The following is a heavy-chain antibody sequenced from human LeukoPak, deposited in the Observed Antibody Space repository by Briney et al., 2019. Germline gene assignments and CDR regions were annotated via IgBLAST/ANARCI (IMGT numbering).Heavy chain of an antibody. CDR1: GGSISGYY. V-gene: IGHV4-59*01. CDR3: ARWFGELSLFDP. CDR2: IYYSGST. Sequence: SETLSLTCTVSGGSISGYYWSWIRQPPGKGLEWIGYIYYSGSTNYNPSLKSRVTISVDTSKNQFSLKLSSVTAADTAVYYCARWFGELSLFDPWGQGTLVTVSS. D-gene: IGHD3-10*01. J-gene: IGHJ5*02.